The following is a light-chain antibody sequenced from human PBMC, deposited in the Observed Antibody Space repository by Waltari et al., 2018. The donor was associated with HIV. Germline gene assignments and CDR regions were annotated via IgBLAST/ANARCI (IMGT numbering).Light chain of an antibody. CDR2: DAF. CDR3: RQYGGSARP. J-gene: IGKJ1*01. V-gene: IGKV3-20*01. Sequence: ETVTTQSPGTPTLYPGERGTLSCRAGQTVSSNYIVWYRQNPGPASRLLIYDAFKRATGIPVRFSGCGSDVDFPLSISRLGPEGFALYYRRQYGGSARPFGQGTTVEI. CDR1: QTVSSNY.